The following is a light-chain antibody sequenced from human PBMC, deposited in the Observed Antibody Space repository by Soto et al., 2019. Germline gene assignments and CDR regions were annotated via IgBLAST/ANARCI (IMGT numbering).Light chain of an antibody. CDR3: QQYGSSGT. CDR1: QSVSSY. V-gene: IGKV3-11*01. CDR2: GAS. Sequence: EIVMTQSPATLSMSPGESATLSCRASQSVSSYLAWYQQKPGQAPRLLIYGASNRATGIPARFSGSGSGTDFTLTISSLEPEDFAVYYCQQYGSSGTFGQGTKVDIK. J-gene: IGKJ1*01.